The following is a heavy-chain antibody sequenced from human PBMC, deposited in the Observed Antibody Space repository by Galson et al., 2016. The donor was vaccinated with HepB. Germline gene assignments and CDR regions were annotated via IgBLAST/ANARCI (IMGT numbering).Heavy chain of an antibody. V-gene: IGHV1-8*01. Sequence: SVKVSCKASGYTFTSYDINWVRQATGQGLEWMGWMNPNSGNTGYAQKFQGRATMTRNTSISTAYMELSSLRSEDTAVYYCSRDRYCISSSCYYYGMDVWGQGTTVTVSS. CDR2: MNPNSGNT. J-gene: IGHJ6*02. CDR3: SRDRYCISSSCYYYGMDV. D-gene: IGHD2-15*01. CDR1: GYTFTSYD.